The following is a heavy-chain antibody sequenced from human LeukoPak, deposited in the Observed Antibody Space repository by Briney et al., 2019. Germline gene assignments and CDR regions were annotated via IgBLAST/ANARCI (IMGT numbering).Heavy chain of an antibody. Sequence: SETLSLTCTVSGGSISSYYWSWIRQPPGKGLEWIGYIYYSGSTNYNPSLKSRVTISVDTSKNQFSLKLSSVTAADTAVYHCARHAYRAAAGTSLRFDYWGQGTLVTVSS. CDR2: IYYSGST. CDR3: ARHAYRAAAGTSLRFDY. V-gene: IGHV4-59*08. J-gene: IGHJ4*02. CDR1: GGSISSYY. D-gene: IGHD6-13*01.